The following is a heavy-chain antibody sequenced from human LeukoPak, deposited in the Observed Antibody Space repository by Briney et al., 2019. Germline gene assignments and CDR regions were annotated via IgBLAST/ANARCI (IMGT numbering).Heavy chain of an antibody. CDR3: ARDTAMVIDY. J-gene: IGHJ4*02. CDR2: ISSRGRYT. Sequence: PGGSLRLSCTASGFAFTDYYMSWIRQARGKGLEWISYISSRGRYTNYADSLKGRFTISRDNAINSLYLQINSLRAEDTAVYFCARDTAMVIDYWGRGTLVTVSS. D-gene: IGHD5-18*01. CDR1: GFAFTDYY. V-gene: IGHV3-11*06.